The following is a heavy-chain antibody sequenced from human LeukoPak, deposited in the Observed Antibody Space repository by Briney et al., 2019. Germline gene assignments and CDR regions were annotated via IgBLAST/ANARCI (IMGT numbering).Heavy chain of an antibody. Sequence: GGSLRLSCAASGFTVSDNYMSWVRQAPGKGLEWASLIHSGGSTYYADSVKGRFTISRDNSKNTLYLQMNSLRAEDTAVYYCARGGGLHPFDYWGQGTLVTVSS. D-gene: IGHD2-15*01. J-gene: IGHJ4*02. CDR3: ARGGGLHPFDY. CDR1: GFTVSDNY. CDR2: IHSGGST. V-gene: IGHV3-53*01.